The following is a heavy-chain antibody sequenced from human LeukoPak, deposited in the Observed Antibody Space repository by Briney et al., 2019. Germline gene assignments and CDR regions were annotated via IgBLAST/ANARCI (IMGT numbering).Heavy chain of an antibody. CDR2: IIPIFGTA. Sequence: SVKVSCKASGYTFTSYAISWVRQAPGQGLEWMGGIIPIFGTANYAQKFQGRVTITADESTSTAYMELSSLRSEDTAVYYCARPQDSSGYYVYWGQGTLVTVSS. CDR3: ARPQDSSGYYVY. D-gene: IGHD3-22*01. CDR1: GYTFTSYA. J-gene: IGHJ4*02. V-gene: IGHV1-69*13.